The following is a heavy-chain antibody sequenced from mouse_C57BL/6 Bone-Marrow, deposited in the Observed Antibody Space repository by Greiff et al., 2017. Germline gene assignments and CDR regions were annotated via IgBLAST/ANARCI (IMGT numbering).Heavy chain of an antibody. CDR2: ISAGGSYT. Sequence: VQLQQSGGGLVKPGGSLKLSCAASGFTFSSYAMSWVRQTPEKRLEWVATISAGGSYTYYPDNVKGRFTISRDNAKNNLYLQMSHLKSADKAMYYCARDRDYGGSFYAMDFWGTGTSVTVSS. J-gene: IGHJ4*01. CDR1: GFTFSSYA. D-gene: IGHD1-1*01. CDR3: ARDRDYGGSFYAMDF. V-gene: IGHV5-4*01.